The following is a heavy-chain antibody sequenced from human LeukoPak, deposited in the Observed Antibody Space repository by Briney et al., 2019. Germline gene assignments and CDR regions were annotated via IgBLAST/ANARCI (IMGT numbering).Heavy chain of an antibody. CDR2: INGNGGRT. CDR3: ARDRFGDGYALGRY. D-gene: IGHD5-24*01. Sequence: GGSLRLSCAASGFTFSSYAMHWVRQVSGKGLEWVSGINGNGGRTYYADSVKGRFTVSRDNSKNTLYLQINSLRAEDTAVCYCARDRFGDGYALGRYWGQGTLVTVSP. V-gene: IGHV3-23*01. CDR1: GFTFSSYA. J-gene: IGHJ4*02.